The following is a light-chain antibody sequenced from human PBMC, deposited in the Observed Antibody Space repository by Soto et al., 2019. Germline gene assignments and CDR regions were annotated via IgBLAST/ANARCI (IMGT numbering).Light chain of an antibody. J-gene: IGLJ1*01. V-gene: IGLV2-14*01. CDR3: SSYRVGGSYV. CDR1: SSDVGGYNY. Sequence: QSVLTQPASVSGSPGQSITISCTGTSSDVGGYNYVSWYQQQPGKAHKFMIYDVSNRPSGVSNRFSGSKSGNTASLTISGLQAEDEADYYCSSYRVGGSYVFGTGTKVTVL. CDR2: DVS.